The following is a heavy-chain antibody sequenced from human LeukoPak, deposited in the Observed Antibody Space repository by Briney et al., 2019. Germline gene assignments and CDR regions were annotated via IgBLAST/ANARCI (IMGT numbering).Heavy chain of an antibody. J-gene: IGHJ4*02. CDR1: GFTFSSYG. CDR2: ISYDGSNK. D-gene: IGHD6-13*01. V-gene: IGHV3-30*18. Sequence: GGSLRLSRAASGFTFSSYGMHWVRQAPGKGLEWVAVISYDGSNKYYADSVKGRFTISGDNSKNTLYLQMNSLRAEDTAVYYCAKDRSSWAFDYWGQGTLVTVSS. CDR3: AKDRSSWAFDY.